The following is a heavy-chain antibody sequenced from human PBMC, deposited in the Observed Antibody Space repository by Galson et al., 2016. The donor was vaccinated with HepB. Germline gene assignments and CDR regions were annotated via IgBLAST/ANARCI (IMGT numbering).Heavy chain of an antibody. V-gene: IGHV3-64*01. Sequence: SLRLSCAATGFTFSSYALHWVRQAPGKGLEYVSGISTDGNRRHFANSVKDRFSISRDNSKNTLHLQMGSLEPEDTGIYYCARVSFYHNFWSGYYALFGMDVWGQGTTVIVSS. CDR3: ARVSFYHNFWSGYYALFGMDV. J-gene: IGHJ6*02. D-gene: IGHD3-3*01. CDR1: GFTFSSYA. CDR2: ISTDGNRR.